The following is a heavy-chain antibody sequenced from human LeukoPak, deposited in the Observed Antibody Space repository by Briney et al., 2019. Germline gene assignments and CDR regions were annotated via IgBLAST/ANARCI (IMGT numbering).Heavy chain of an antibody. D-gene: IGHD2-2*02. CDR3: ARRIPSTDAFDI. J-gene: IGHJ3*02. CDR1: GGSISSYY. V-gene: IGHV4-59*08. Sequence: SESLSLTCTVSGGSISSYYWSWIRQPPGKGLEWIGYIYYSGSTNYNPSLKSRVTISVDTSKNQFSLKLSSVTAADTAVYYCARRIPSTDAFDIWGQGTMVTVSS. CDR2: IYYSGST.